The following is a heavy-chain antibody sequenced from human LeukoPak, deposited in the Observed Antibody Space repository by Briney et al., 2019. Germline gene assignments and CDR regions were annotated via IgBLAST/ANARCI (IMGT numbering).Heavy chain of an antibody. CDR3: ARGYCAGGVCYRYFDS. Sequence: GGSLRLSCAASGFTFSSYAMHWVRQAPGKGLEYVSAISSNGGGTYYENSVKGRFTISRDNSKNTLYLQMGSLRAEDMAVYYCARGYCAGGVCYRYFDSWGQGTLVTVSS. CDR1: GFTFSSYA. CDR2: ISSNGGGT. V-gene: IGHV3-64*01. J-gene: IGHJ4*02. D-gene: IGHD2-8*02.